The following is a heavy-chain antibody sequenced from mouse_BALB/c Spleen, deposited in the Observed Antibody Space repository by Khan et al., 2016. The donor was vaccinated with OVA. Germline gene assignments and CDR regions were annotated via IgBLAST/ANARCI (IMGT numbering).Heavy chain of an antibody. D-gene: IGHD4-1*01. V-gene: IGHV1-77*01. Sequence: QVQLQQSGAELARPGASVKLSCKASGYTFSDFYINWVKQRTGQGLEWIGEIYPGRGNTYYNEKFKGKATLTADKSSSTAYMHFSSLTSEDSAVYVCARSGTGSFLYWGQGTLVTVSA. CDR2: IYPGRGNT. J-gene: IGHJ3*01. CDR3: ARSGTGSFLY. CDR1: GYTFSDFY.